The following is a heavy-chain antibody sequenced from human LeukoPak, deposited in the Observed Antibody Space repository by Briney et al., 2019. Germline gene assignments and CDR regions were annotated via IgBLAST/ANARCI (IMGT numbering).Heavy chain of an antibody. CDR2: ISSSSSTI. Sequence: GGSLRLSCAASGFTFSSYSTNWVRQAPGKGLEWGSYISSSSSTIYYADSVKGRFTISRDNAKNSLYLQMNSLRDEDTAVYYCARDLGDCSSTSCYFWFDPWGQGTLVTVSS. D-gene: IGHD2-2*01. CDR1: GFTFSSYS. V-gene: IGHV3-48*02. J-gene: IGHJ5*02. CDR3: ARDLGDCSSTSCYFWFDP.